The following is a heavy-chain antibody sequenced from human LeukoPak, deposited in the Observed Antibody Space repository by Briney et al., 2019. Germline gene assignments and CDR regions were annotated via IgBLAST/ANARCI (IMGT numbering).Heavy chain of an antibody. CDR1: GFTFSSHA. Sequence: PGGSLRLSCAASGFTFSSHAMHWVRQAPGKGLEWVAVISYDGSNKYYLDSVKGRFTISRDNSKNTLYLQMNSLRAEDTAVYYCAGGYCSTTSCQYYFDYWGQGTLVTVSS. J-gene: IGHJ4*02. V-gene: IGHV3-30*01. D-gene: IGHD2-2*01. CDR2: ISYDGSNK. CDR3: AGGYCSTTSCQYYFDY.